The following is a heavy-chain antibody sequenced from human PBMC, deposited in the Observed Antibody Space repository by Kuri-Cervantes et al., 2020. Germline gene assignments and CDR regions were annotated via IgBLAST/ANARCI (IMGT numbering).Heavy chain of an antibody. D-gene: IGHD5-18*01. CDR3: AKDGVGYSYGTPYYYYYMDV. CDR1: GFTFSSYA. V-gene: IGHV3-30-3*01. J-gene: IGHJ6*03. Sequence: GESLKISCAASGFTFSSYAMHWVRQAPGKGLEWVAVISYDGSNKYYADSVKGRFTISRDNSKNTLYLQMNSLRAEDTALYYCAKDGVGYSYGTPYYYYYMDVWGKGTTVTVSS. CDR2: ISYDGSNK.